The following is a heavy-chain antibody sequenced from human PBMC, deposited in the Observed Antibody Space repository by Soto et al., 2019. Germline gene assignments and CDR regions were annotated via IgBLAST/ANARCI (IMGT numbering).Heavy chain of an antibody. Sequence: QVQLVQSGAEVQKPGSSVKVSCKASGGTFSSYTISWVRQAPGQGLEWMGRIIPILGIANYAQKFQGRVTITADKSTSTAYMELSSLRSEDTAVYYCARDRHDYSNYAWFDPWGQGTLVTVSS. CDR2: IIPILGIA. CDR3: ARDRHDYSNYAWFDP. V-gene: IGHV1-69*08. J-gene: IGHJ5*02. D-gene: IGHD4-4*01. CDR1: GGTFSSYT.